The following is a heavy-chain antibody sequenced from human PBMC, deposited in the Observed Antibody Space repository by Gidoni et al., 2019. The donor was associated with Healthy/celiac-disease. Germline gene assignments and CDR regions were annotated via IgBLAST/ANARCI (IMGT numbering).Heavy chain of an antibody. J-gene: IGHJ4*02. D-gene: IGHD6-13*01. Sequence: EVQLVETGGGLVLPGRSLRLSCPAPGFTFDDYAMHWVRQAPGKGLEWVSGISWNSGSIGYADSVKGRFTISRDNAKNSLYLQMNSLRAEDTALYYCAKDMSSSWYDFLGNFDYWGQGTLVTVSS. V-gene: IGHV3-9*01. CDR1: GFTFDDYA. CDR2: ISWNSGSI. CDR3: AKDMSSSWYDFLGNFDY.